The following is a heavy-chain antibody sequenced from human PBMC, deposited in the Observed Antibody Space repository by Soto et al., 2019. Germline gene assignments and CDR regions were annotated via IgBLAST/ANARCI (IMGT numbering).Heavy chain of an antibody. Sequence: GGSLRLSCAASGFTFSSYWMSWVRQAPGKGLEWVANIKQDGSEKYYVDSVKGRFTISRDNAKNSLYLQMNSLRAEDTAVYYCARDPQSAAADYYYYYGMDVWGQGTTVTVSS. CDR2: IKQDGSEK. CDR1: GFTFSSYW. V-gene: IGHV3-7*01. CDR3: ARDPQSAAADYYYYYGMDV. J-gene: IGHJ6*02. D-gene: IGHD6-13*01.